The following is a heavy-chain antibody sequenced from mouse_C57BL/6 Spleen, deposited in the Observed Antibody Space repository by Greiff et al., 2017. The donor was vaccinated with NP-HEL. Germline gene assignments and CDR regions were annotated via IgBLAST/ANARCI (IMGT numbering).Heavy chain of an antibody. CDR2: IDPEDGDT. V-gene: IGHV14-1*01. Sequence: VHVKQSGAELVRPGASVKLSCTASGFNIKDYYMHWVKQRPEQGLEWIGRIDPEDGDTEYAPKFQGKATMTADTSSNTAYLQLSSLTSEDTAVYYCTTGGSSYAMDYWGQGTSVTVSS. D-gene: IGHD1-1*01. J-gene: IGHJ4*01. CDR3: TTGGSSYAMDY. CDR1: GFNIKDYY.